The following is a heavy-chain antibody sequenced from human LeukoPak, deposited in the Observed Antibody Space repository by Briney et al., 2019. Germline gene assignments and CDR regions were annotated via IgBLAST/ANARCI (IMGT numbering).Heavy chain of an antibody. D-gene: IGHD2-21*02. J-gene: IGHJ4*02. CDR1: GFTFSSYG. CDR3: AKEGPYCGGDCYPFDY. Sequence: PGGSLRPSCAASGFTFSSYGMSWVRQAPGKGLEWVSAISGSGGSTYYADSVKGRFTISRDNSKNTLYLQMNSLRAADTAVYYCAKEGPYCGGDCYPFDYWGQGTLVTVPS. CDR2: ISGSGGST. V-gene: IGHV3-23*01.